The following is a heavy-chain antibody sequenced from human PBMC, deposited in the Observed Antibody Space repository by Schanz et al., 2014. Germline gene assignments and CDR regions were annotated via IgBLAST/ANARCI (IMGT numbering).Heavy chain of an antibody. CDR3: ARARYTGYDCSGY. CDR1: GYTFVGYY. CDR2: INPDSGDT. Sequence: QVQLVQSGPEVKKPGASVRVSCQASGYTFVGYYIHWLRQAPGQGLEWMGWINPDSGDTNYVQNFQGRVTMTRDTSISTAFMELSGLTSDDTATYFCARARYTGYDCSGYWGQGTLLIVSS. J-gene: IGHJ4*02. D-gene: IGHD5-12*01. V-gene: IGHV1-2*02.